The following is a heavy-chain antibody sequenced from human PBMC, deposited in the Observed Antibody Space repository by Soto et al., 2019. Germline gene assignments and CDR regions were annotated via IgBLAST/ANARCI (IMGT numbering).Heavy chain of an antibody. Sequence: YLRDRWAASGVTLDPCAMLGGRQAPGKELEWVSGISWNSGSIGYADSVKGRFTISRDNAKNSRYLQMNSLRAEDTALYYCAKYYNSGWDDCFDHSCHTPLVSVS. V-gene: IGHV3-9*01. D-gene: IGHD6-19*01. CDR1: GVTLDPCA. J-gene: IGHJ4*01. CDR3: AKYYNSGWDDCFDH. CDR2: ISWNSGSI.